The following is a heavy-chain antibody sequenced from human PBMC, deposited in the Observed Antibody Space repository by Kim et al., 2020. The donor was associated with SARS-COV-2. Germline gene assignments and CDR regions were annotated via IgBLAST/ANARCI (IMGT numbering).Heavy chain of an antibody. Sequence: GGSLRLSCAASGFTFSSYAMSWVRQAPGKGLEWVSAISGSGGSTYYADSVKGRFTISRDNSKNTLYLQMNSLRAEDTAVYYCAKDAFGWRSIAAASGWWGQGTLVTVSS. CDR3: AKDAFGWRSIAAASGW. J-gene: IGHJ4*02. D-gene: IGHD6-13*01. CDR1: GFTFSSYA. V-gene: IGHV3-23*01. CDR2: ISGSGGST.